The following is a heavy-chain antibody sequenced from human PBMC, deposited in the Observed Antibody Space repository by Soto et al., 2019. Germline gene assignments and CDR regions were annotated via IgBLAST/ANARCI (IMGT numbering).Heavy chain of an antibody. Sequence: GESLKISCKGSGYSFTSYWIGWVRQMPGKGLEWMGIIYPGDSDTRYSPSSQGQVTISADKSISTAYLQWSSLKASDTAMYYCARRGYYDSSGYHNYYYGMDVWGQGTTVTVS. CDR2: IYPGDSDT. V-gene: IGHV5-51*01. D-gene: IGHD3-22*01. J-gene: IGHJ6*02. CDR3: ARRGYYDSSGYHNYYYGMDV. CDR1: GYSFTSYW.